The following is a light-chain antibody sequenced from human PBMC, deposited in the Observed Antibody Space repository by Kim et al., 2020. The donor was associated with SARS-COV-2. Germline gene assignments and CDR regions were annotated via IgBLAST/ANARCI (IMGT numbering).Light chain of an antibody. V-gene: IGLV3-1*01. Sequence: VSPGQTARLTCSGDELGNKDTSWYQRKPVQSPVLVMYQDSKRPSGIPERVSGSNAGNTATLTISGTQAMDEADYCCQAWDSSTAVVFGGGTQLTGL. CDR1: ELGNKD. CDR2: QDS. J-gene: IGLJ2*01. CDR3: QAWDSSTAVV.